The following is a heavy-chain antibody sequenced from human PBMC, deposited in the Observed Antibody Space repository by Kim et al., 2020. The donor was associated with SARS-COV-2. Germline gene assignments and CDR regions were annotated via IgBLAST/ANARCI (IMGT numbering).Heavy chain of an antibody. CDR1: GYTLTELS. Sequence: ASVTVSCKVSGYTLTELSMHWVRQAPGKGLEWMGGFDPEDGETIYAQKFQGRVTMTEDTSTDTAYMELSSLRSEDTAVYYCATGGMVRGVIMAPLDYWGQGTLVTVSS. D-gene: IGHD3-10*01. CDR2: FDPEDGET. CDR3: ATGGMVRGVIMAPLDY. V-gene: IGHV1-24*01. J-gene: IGHJ4*02.